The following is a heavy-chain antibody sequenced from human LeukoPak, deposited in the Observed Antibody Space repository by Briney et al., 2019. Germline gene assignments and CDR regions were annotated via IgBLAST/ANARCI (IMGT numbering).Heavy chain of an antibody. CDR2: INPDGSTT. J-gene: IGHJ5*02. CDR1: GFTFSSHW. CDR3: AREINKWFDP. Sequence: QPGGSLRLSCAASGFTFSSHWMHWVRQAPGEGQVWVSRINPDGSTTKNADSVEGRFTISRDNARSTVFLQLNSLRAEDTAVYYCAREINKWFDPWGQGTLVTVSS. V-gene: IGHV3-74*03.